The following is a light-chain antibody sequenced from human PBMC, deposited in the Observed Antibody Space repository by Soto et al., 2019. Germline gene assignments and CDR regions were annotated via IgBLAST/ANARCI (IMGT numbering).Light chain of an antibody. CDR2: DVS. V-gene: IGLV2-11*01. CDR3: CLYRSSFEV. Sequence: QSVLTQPRSVSGSPGQSVTISCTGTSSDVGGYKYVSWYQQHPGKAPKLMIYDVSKRPSGVPDRFSGSKSGNTASLTISGLQAEDEDDYCCCLYRSSFEVFGGGTKVTVL. CDR1: SSDVGGYKY. J-gene: IGLJ2*01.